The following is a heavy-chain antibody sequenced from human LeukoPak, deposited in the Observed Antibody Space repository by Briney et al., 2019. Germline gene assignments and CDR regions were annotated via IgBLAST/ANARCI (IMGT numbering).Heavy chain of an antibody. D-gene: IGHD1-26*01. J-gene: IGHJ4*02. CDR3: ARTEPGGSYYPPFDY. V-gene: IGHV4-39*07. CDR2: IYYSGST. CDR1: GGSISSSSYY. Sequence: SETLSLTCTVSGGSISSSSYYWGWIRQPPGKGLEWIGSIYYSGSTYYNPSLKSRVTISVDTSKNQFSLKLSSVTAADTAVYYCARTEPGGSYYPPFDYWGQGTLVTVSS.